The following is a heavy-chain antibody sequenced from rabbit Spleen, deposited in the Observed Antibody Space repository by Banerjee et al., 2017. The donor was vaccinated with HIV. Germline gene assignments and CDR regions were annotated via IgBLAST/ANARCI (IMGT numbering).Heavy chain of an antibody. V-gene: IGHV1S47*01. CDR2: IYGGDGST. J-gene: IGHJ6*01. CDR3: ARDSQYASYAGFGYATLDYGMDL. D-gene: IGHD6-1*01. CDR1: GVSFSDKD. Sequence: EQLEESGGGLVKPEGSLTLTCKASGVSFSDKDVMCWVRQAPGKGPEWIACIYGGDGSTYYASWVNGRFTISRSTSLNTVDLKMTSLTAADTATYFCARDSQYASYAGFGYATLDYGMDLWGPGTLVTVS.